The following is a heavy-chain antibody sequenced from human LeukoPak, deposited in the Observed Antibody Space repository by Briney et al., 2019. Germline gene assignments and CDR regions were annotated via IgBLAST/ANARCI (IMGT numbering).Heavy chain of an antibody. V-gene: IGHV1-2*02. J-gene: IGHJ5*02. CDR2: INPNSGGT. D-gene: IGHD1-26*01. CDR1: GYTFTGYY. Sequence: PSVKVSCKSSGYTFTGYYMHWVRQAPGQGLEWMGWINPNSGGTNYAQKFQGRVTMTRDTSISTAYMELSRLRSVDTAVYYCARDRSDAGEPDNWFDPWGQGTLVTVSS. CDR3: ARDRSDAGEPDNWFDP.